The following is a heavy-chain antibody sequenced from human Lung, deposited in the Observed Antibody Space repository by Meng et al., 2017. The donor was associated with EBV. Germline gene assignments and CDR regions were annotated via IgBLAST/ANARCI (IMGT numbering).Heavy chain of an antibody. J-gene: IGHJ4*02. V-gene: IGHV4-34*01. CDR1: GRSSISSY. CDR3: ARGGTSSAPFDY. Sequence: VQLQAWGAGLLKPSETLSLTVGVSGRSSISSYWSWIRQPPGKGLEWIGQINYSGITNYNPSLKSRVTISVDTSKNQFSLSLNSVTAADTAVYYCARGGTSSAPFDYWGQGALVTVSS. CDR2: INYSGIT. D-gene: IGHD2-2*01.